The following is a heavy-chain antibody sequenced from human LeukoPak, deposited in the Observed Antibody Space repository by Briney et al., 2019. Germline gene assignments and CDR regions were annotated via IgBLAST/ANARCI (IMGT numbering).Heavy chain of an antibody. Sequence: ASVKVSCKVSGYTLTELSMHWVRQAPGKGLEWMGGFDPEDGETIYAQKFQGRVTMTEDTSTDTAYMELSSLRSEDTAVYYCARDSYDSSGTTFDYWGQGTLVTVSS. CDR3: ARDSYDSSGTTFDY. CDR1: GYTLTELS. J-gene: IGHJ4*02. V-gene: IGHV1-24*01. CDR2: FDPEDGET. D-gene: IGHD3-22*01.